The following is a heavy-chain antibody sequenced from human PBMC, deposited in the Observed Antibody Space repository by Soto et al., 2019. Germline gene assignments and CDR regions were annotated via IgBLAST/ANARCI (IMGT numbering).Heavy chain of an antibody. Sequence: QVQLVQSGAEVRKPGASVKVSCKAAGYTFTNQYIHWVRQAPGQGLECMGIINPTGGSTTYAQKFQGRISMTGDTSTSTVYMDLSSLRSEDTAVYYCAREGSYYFDNRLDYWGQGTLVTVSS. D-gene: IGHD3-22*01. CDR1: GYTFTNQY. CDR3: AREGSYYFDNRLDY. CDR2: INPTGGST. V-gene: IGHV1-46*01. J-gene: IGHJ4*02.